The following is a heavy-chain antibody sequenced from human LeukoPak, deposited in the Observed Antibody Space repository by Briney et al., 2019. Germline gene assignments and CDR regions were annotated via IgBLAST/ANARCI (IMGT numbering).Heavy chain of an antibody. CDR3: AREAVVVITTDAFDI. Sequence: GWSLRLSCAASGFTFSDYYMSWIRQAPGKGLEWVSYISSSGSTIYYADSVKDRFTISRDNAKNSLYLQMNSLRAEDTAVYYCAREAVVVITTDAFDIWGQGTMVTVSS. CDR2: ISSSGSTI. D-gene: IGHD3-22*01. V-gene: IGHV3-11*04. CDR1: GFTFSDYY. J-gene: IGHJ3*02.